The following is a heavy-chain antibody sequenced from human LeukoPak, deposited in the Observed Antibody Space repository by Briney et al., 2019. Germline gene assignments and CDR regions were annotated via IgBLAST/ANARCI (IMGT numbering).Heavy chain of an antibody. V-gene: IGHV4-34*01. D-gene: IGHD2-15*01. CDR3: AREGGPLRGAFDI. CDR1: GGSFSGYY. CDR2: INHSGST. J-gene: IGHJ3*02. Sequence: SETLSPTCAVYGGSFSGYYWSWIRQPPGKGLEWIGDINHSGSTNYNPSLKSRVTISLDTSKNQFSLKLSSVTAADTAVYYCAREGGPLRGAFDIWGQGTMVTVSS.